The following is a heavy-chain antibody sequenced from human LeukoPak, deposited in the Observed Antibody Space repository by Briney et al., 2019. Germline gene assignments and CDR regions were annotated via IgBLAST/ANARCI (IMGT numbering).Heavy chain of an antibody. J-gene: IGHJ3*02. V-gene: IGHV1-8*01. D-gene: IGHD2-15*01. CDR2: MNPNNGNT. CDR3: ARGEEGWHDVFNI. Sequence: GASVKVSCKASGFSFTNYDINWVRQATGQGLEWMGWMNPNNGNTSYAQKFQGRVTMTRNTSTRTVYMELSSLKSEVTAVYYCARGEEGWHDVFNIWGQGTLVTVSS. CDR1: GFSFTNYD.